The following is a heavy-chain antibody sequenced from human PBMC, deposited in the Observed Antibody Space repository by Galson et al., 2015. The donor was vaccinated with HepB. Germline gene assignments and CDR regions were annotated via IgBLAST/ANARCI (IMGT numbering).Heavy chain of an antibody. V-gene: IGHV3-23*01. D-gene: IGHD3-10*01. J-gene: IGHJ4*02. CDR2: ISGSGGST. CDR3: AKDKRGILWFGEFLDY. Sequence: SLRLSCAASGFTFSSYAMSWVRQAPGKGLEWVSAISGSGGSTYYADSVKGRFTISRDNSKNTLYLQMNSLRAEDTAVYYCAKDKRGILWFGEFLDYWGQGTLVTVSS. CDR1: GFTFSSYA.